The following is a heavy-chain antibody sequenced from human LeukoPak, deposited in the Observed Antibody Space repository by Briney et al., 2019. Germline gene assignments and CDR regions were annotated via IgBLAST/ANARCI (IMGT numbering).Heavy chain of an antibody. J-gene: IGHJ5*02. CDR1: GGSFSGYY. V-gene: IGHV4-34*01. CDR2: IYYSGST. D-gene: IGHD3-3*01. Sequence: SETLSLTCAVYGGSFSGYYWSWIRQPPGKGLEWIGSIYYSGSTYYNPSLKSRVTISVDTSKNQFSLKLSSVTAADTAVYYCASTNFGALGPWGQGTLVTVSS. CDR3: ASTNFGALGP.